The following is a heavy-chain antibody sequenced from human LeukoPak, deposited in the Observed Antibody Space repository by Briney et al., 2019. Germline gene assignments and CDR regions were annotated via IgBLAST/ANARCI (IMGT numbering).Heavy chain of an antibody. J-gene: IGHJ6*03. Sequence: PGGSLRLSCAASGFTFSSDAMSWVRQAPGKGLEWVSAISGSGGSTYYADSVKGRFTISRDNSKNTLYLQMNSLRAEDTAVYYCAKLGSHYYYYYMDVRGKGTTVTISS. CDR3: AKLGSHYYYYYMDV. CDR2: ISGSGGST. D-gene: IGHD3-16*01. CDR1: GFTFSSDA. V-gene: IGHV3-23*01.